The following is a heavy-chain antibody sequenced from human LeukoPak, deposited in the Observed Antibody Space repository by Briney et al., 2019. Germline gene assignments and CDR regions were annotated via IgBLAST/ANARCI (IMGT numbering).Heavy chain of an antibody. V-gene: IGHV3-7*01. Sequence: GGSLRLSCAASGFTFSSYWMSWVRQAPGKELEWVANIKQDGSEKYYVDSVKGRFTISRDNAKNSLYLQMNSLRAEVTAVYYCARGGYNSRYYFDYWGQGNLVTVSS. CDR3: ARGGYNSRYYFDY. CDR1: GFTFSSYW. CDR2: IKQDGSEK. D-gene: IGHD5-24*01. J-gene: IGHJ4*02.